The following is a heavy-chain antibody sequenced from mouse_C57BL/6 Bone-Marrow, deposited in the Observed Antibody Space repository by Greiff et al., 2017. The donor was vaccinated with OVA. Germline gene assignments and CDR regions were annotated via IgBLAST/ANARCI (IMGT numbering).Heavy chain of an antibody. CDR3: TRDRSKGIAY. V-gene: IGHV5-9-1*02. CDR2: ISSGGDYI. J-gene: IGHJ3*01. CDR1: GFTFSSYA. D-gene: IGHD2-14*01. Sequence: EVKLVESGEGLVKPGGSLKLSCAASGFTFSSYAMSWVRQTPEKRLEWVAYISSGGDYIYYADTVKGRFTLSRDNARNTLYLQMSSLKSEDTAMYYCTRDRSKGIAYWGQGTLVTVSA.